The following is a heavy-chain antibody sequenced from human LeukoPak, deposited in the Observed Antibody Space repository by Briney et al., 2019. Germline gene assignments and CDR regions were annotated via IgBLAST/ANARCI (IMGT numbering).Heavy chain of an antibody. CDR2: ISSSSSTI. CDR3: ARPTLVRGVMS. V-gene: IGHV3-48*01. Sequence: GGSLRLSCAASGFTFSSYSMNWVRQAPGKGLEWVSYISSSSSTIYYADSVKGRFTISRDNAKNSLYLQMNSLRVEDTAVYYCARPTLVRGVMSWGQGTLVTVSS. J-gene: IGHJ5*02. CDR1: GFTFSSYS. D-gene: IGHD3-10*01.